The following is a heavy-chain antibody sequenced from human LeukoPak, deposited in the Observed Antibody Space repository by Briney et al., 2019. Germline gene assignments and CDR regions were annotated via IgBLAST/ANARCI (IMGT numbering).Heavy chain of an antibody. Sequence: PGGSLRLSCAASGFTFSSYSMNWVRQAPGKGLEWVSYISSSSSTIYYADSVKGRFIISRDNAKNSLYLQMNSLRAEDTAVYYCANGVPAALWWFDPWGQGTLVTVSS. CDR3: ANGVPAALWWFDP. D-gene: IGHD2-2*01. J-gene: IGHJ5*02. V-gene: IGHV3-48*01. CDR2: ISSSSSTI. CDR1: GFTFSSYS.